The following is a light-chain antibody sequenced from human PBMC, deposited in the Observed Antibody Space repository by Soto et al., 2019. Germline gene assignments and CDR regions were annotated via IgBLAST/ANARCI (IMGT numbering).Light chain of an antibody. CDR1: QGISSA. V-gene: IGKV1-13*02. Sequence: AIQLTQSPSSLSASVGDRVTITCRASQGISSALAWYQQKPGKAPKLLIYDASSLESGVPSRFSGSGSGTDFTLTISSLQPEDVATYYCQKYNSALSFGQGTKVDIK. CDR2: DAS. J-gene: IGKJ1*01. CDR3: QKYNSALS.